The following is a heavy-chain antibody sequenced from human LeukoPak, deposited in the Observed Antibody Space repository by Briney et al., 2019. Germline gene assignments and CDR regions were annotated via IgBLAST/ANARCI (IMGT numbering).Heavy chain of an antibody. D-gene: IGHD6-13*01. CDR3: ARDQPSSWYYFDY. CDR2: ITRSGDTI. Sequence: QPGGSLRLSCAASGFTFSSYEMNWVRQAPGKGLEWVSYITRSGDTIYYADSVEGRFTISRDNAKNSLYLQMNSLRAEDTAVYYCARDQPSSWYYFDYWGQGTLVTVSS. V-gene: IGHV3-48*03. CDR1: GFTFSSYE. J-gene: IGHJ4*02.